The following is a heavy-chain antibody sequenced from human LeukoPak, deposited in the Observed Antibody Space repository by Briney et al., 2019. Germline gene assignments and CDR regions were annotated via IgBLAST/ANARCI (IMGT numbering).Heavy chain of an antibody. D-gene: IGHD6-19*01. CDR1: GFTFSSYS. J-gene: IGHJ4*02. V-gene: IGHV3-48*01. Sequence: GGSLRLSCAASGFTFSSYSMNWVRQAPGKGLVWVSYISSSSSTIYYADSVKGRFTISRDNAKNSLYLQMDSLRAEDTAVYYCARGSGYSSGWYWGQGTLVTVSS. CDR2: ISSSSSTI. CDR3: ARGSGYSSGWY.